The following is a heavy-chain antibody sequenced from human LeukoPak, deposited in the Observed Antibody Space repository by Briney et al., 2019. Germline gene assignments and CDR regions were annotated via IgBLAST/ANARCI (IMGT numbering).Heavy chain of an antibody. CDR1: GFTFNDFA. CDR3: ARNLGPFDV. J-gene: IGHJ3*01. Sequence: GGSLRLSCAASGFTFNDFAMTWVRQAPGKGLEWVSTIADAGTYYADPVKGRFIISRDNSKNMLYLQLNSLRADDTAMYYCARNLGPFDVRGHGTMVTVS. V-gene: IGHV3-23*01. D-gene: IGHD3-16*01. CDR2: IADAGT.